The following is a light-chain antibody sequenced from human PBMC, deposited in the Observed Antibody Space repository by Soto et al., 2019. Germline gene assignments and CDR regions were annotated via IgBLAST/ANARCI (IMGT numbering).Light chain of an antibody. Sequence: EIVLTQSPGTLSLSPGETATLSCRASQSVSSSYLAWYQQKPGQPPRLLIYGSFSRATGIPDRFSASGSATDFTLTISRLEPEDFAVYYCQQYGGSPAFTFGPGTKVYLK. CDR3: QQYGGSPAFT. CDR1: QSVSSSY. V-gene: IGKV3-20*01. CDR2: GSF. J-gene: IGKJ3*01.